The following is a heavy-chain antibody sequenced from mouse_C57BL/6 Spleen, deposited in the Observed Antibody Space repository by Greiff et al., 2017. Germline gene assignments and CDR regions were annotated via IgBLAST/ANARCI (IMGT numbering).Heavy chain of an antibody. CDR1: GYAFSSYW. CDR2: IYPGGGDT. CDR3: ARWDGGYYVFDY. D-gene: IGHD2-3*01. V-gene: IGHV1-80*01. Sequence: QVQLQQSGAELVKPGASVKISCKASGYAFSSYWMNWVQQRPGKGLEWIGQIYPGGGDTNYNEKFKGKATLTADKSSSTVYMQLSRLTSEDSAVYVCARWDGGYYVFDYWGQGTTLTVSS. J-gene: IGHJ2*01.